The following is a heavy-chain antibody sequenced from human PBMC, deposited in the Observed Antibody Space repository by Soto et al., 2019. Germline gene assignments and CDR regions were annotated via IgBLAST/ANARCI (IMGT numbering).Heavy chain of an antibody. D-gene: IGHD2-2*01. CDR3: ARVAVGADCSSTSCYLSPYYYYYYMDV. CDR1: GGSISSYY. V-gene: IGHV4-59*01. J-gene: IGHJ6*03. CDR2: IYYSGST. Sequence: QVQLQESGPGLVKPSETLSLTCTVSGGSISSYYWSWIRQPPGKGLEWIGYIYYSGSTNYNPSLKSRVTISLDTSTNQFSLKLISVTAADTAVYYCARVAVGADCSSTSCYLSPYYYYYYMDVWGKGTTVTVSS.